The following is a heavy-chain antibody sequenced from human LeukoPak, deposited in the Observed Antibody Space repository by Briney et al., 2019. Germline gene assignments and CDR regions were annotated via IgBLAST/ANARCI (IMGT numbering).Heavy chain of an antibody. CDR2: INHSGST. CDR1: GGSFSGYY. CDR3: ARGSMVRRNYFDY. D-gene: IGHD3-10*01. J-gene: IGHJ4*02. V-gene: IGHV4-34*01. Sequence: SETLSLTCAVYGGSFSGYYWSWIRQPPGKGLEWIGEINHSGSTNYNPSLKSRVTISVDTSKNQFSLKLSSVTAADTAVYYCARGSMVRRNYFDYWGQGTLVTVSS.